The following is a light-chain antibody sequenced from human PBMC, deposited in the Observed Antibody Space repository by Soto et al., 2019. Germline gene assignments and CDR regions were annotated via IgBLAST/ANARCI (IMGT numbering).Light chain of an antibody. V-gene: IGKV3-20*01. CDR3: QQYRSSPYT. J-gene: IGKJ2*01. Sequence: EIVLTQSPGTLYLSPGERATLSCRASQSVSSSYLAWYQQKPGQAPRRLIYGASSRATGIPDRFSGSGSETDFTLNSSRLEPEDCAVYYCQQYRSSPYTFGQGNKLEI. CDR2: GAS. CDR1: QSVSSSY.